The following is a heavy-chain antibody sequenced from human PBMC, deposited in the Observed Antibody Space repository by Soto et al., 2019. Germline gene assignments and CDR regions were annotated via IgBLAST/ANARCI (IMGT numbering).Heavy chain of an antibody. CDR2: ISGNGGTT. D-gene: IGHD3-3*01. J-gene: IGHJ2*01. CDR3: ARVLYDYWSGFYTADWFFDS. CDR1: GGTFIDHA. V-gene: IGHV3-23*01. Sequence: PCVALRLSWAAAGGTFIDHAGSWVRQAPGKGLEWFSGISGNGGTTYYAESVKGRFTISRDNSKNTVHLQMYSLRADDTAVYYCARVLYDYWSGFYTADWFFDSWGRGTLVTVSS.